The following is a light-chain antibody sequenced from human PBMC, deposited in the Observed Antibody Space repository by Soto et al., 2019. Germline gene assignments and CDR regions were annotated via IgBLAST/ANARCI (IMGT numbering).Light chain of an antibody. CDR1: QSVSSY. J-gene: IGKJ5*01. V-gene: IGKV3-11*01. CDR2: DAS. Sequence: ETVLTQSPATLSLSPGERATLSCRASQSVSSYLAWYQQKPGQAPRLLIYDASNRATGIPARFSGSGSGTDFTLTISSLEPEDFAVYYCQQRVHFGQGTRLEIK. CDR3: QQRVH.